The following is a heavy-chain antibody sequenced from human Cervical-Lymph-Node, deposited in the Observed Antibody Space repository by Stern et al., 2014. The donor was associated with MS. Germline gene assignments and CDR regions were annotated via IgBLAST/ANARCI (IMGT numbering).Heavy chain of an antibody. CDR3: ARDYGDYAFDY. V-gene: IGHV5-51*01. CDR2: IYPGDSDT. CDR1: GYSFTNNW. D-gene: IGHD4-17*01. J-gene: IGHJ4*02. Sequence: EVQLVQSGAEVKKPGESLKISCKGSGYSFTNNWIAWVRQMPGKGLEWMGIIYPGDSDTRYRPSFQGQVTISADKSISTANLQCSSLKASDTAMYYCARDYGDYAFDYWGQGTLVTVSS.